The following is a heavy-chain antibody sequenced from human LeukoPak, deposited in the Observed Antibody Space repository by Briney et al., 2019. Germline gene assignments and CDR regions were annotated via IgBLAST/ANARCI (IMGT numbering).Heavy chain of an antibody. Sequence: SETLSLTCAVSGGSISSRNWWSWVRQPPGKGLEWIGEINDRESTNYNPSLKSRVTISVDTSKNQFSLKLSSVTAADTAVYYCARVNTAMVTTDALDIWGQGTMVTVSS. CDR1: GGSISSRNW. J-gene: IGHJ3*02. CDR2: INDREST. V-gene: IGHV4-4*02. D-gene: IGHD5-18*01. CDR3: ARVNTAMVTTDALDI.